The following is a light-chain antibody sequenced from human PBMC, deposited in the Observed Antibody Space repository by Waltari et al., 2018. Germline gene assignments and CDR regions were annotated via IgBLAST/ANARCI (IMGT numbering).Light chain of an antibody. CDR2: EAS. Sequence: EVVMTQSPATLSVSPGERATLPCRASQSVTSNLAWYQQNPGQAPRLLIYEASTRATGISARFRGSGSGTQFTLTISSLQSEDSAVYYCQQYNRWPPITFGQGTRLEIK. J-gene: IGKJ5*01. CDR1: QSVTSN. CDR3: QQYNRWPPIT. V-gene: IGKV3-15*01.